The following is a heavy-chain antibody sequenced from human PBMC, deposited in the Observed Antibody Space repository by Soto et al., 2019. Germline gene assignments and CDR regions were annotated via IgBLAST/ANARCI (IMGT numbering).Heavy chain of an antibody. V-gene: IGHV4-39*01. Sequence: SETLSLTCTVSGGSISSSSYYWGWIRQPPGKGLEWIGSIYYSGSTYYNPSLKSRVTISVDTSKNQFSLKLSSVTAADTAVYYCALQFGSWGGYQEYYQHSGQGTLVTVSS. CDR3: ALQFGSWGGYQEYYQH. D-gene: IGHD3-3*01. CDR2: IYYSGST. J-gene: IGHJ1*01. CDR1: GGSISSSSYY.